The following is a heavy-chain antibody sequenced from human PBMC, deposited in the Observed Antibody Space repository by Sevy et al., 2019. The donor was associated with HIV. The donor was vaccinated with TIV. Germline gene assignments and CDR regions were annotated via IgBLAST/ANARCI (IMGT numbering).Heavy chain of an antibody. V-gene: IGHV3-7*03. D-gene: IGHD7-27*01. J-gene: IGHJ4*02. CDR2: IKQDGSDK. CDR1: GFTLNNYW. Sequence: GGSLRLSCTASGFTLNNYWMTWVRQAPGKGLEWVANIKQDGSDKYYMESVKGRFNISRDNTKNPLYLQLNSLRAEDTAVYYCARSWDYWGQMGYWGQGTLVTVSS. CDR3: ARSWDYWGQMGY.